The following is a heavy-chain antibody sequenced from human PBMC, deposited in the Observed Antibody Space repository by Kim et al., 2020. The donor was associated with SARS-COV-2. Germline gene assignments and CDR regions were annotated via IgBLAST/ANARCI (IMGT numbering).Heavy chain of an antibody. V-gene: IGHV1-69*01. CDR3: ARGYYDSSGYYDY. Sequence: APKFQGRVTITADESTSTAYMELRSLRSEDTAVYYCARGYYDSSGYYDYWGQGTLVTVSS. J-gene: IGHJ4*02. D-gene: IGHD3-22*01.